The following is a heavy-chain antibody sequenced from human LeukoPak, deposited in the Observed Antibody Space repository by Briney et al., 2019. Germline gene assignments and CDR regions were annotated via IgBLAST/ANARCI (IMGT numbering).Heavy chain of an antibody. D-gene: IGHD2-2*02. CDR3: TSEYLGLDY. CDR1: AFTVSNAW. Sequence: GGSLRPSCAPPAFTVSNAWMSWVRHPPGKGREWVGRIKSKTDGGTTDYAAPVKRRFTISRDDSKNTLYLQMNSLKTEDTAVYYCTSEYLGLDYWGQGTLVTVSS. V-gene: IGHV3-15*01. J-gene: IGHJ4*02. CDR2: IKSKTDGGTT.